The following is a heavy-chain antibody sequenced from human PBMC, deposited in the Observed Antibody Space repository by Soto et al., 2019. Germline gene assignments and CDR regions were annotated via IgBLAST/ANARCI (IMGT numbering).Heavy chain of an antibody. CDR1: GGTFSSYT. Sequence: SVKVSCKASGGTFSSYTISWVRQAPGQGLEWMGRIIPILGIANYAQKFQGRVTITADKSTSTAYMELSSLRSEDTAVYYCACYGSGSPFDYWGQGALVTSPQ. V-gene: IGHV1-69*02. D-gene: IGHD3-10*01. CDR2: IIPILGIA. J-gene: IGHJ4*02. CDR3: ACYGSGSPFDY.